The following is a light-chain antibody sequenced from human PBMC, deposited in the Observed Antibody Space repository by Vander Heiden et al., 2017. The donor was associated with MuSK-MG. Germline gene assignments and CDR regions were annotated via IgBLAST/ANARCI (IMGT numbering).Light chain of an antibody. CDR3: QSADSSGSYRSWV. Sequence: SHDLTQPPSVSVSPGQTARITCAGDALPSQYVYWFQQKPGQAPLLVIYKDSERPSGITERISGSSSGTIVNLTTTGVQAEDEADYYCQSADSSGSYRSWVFGGGTRLTVL. J-gene: IGLJ3*02. V-gene: IGLV3-25*03. CDR2: KDS. CDR1: ALPSQY.